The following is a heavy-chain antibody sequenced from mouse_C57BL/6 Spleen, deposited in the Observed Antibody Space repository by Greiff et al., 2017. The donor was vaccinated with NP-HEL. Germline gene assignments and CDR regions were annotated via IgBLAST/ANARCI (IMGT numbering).Heavy chain of an antibody. V-gene: IGHV5-17*01. D-gene: IGHD2-4*01. CDR3: ARSYYDYDDGNYFDY. CDR1: GFTFSDYG. Sequence: EVQRVESGGGLVKPGGSLKLSCAASGFTFSDYGMHWVRQAPEKGLEWVAYISSGSSTIYYADTVKGRFTISRDNAKNTLFLQMTSLRSEDTAMYYCARSYYDYDDGNYFDYWGQGTTLTVSS. J-gene: IGHJ2*01. CDR2: ISSGSSTI.